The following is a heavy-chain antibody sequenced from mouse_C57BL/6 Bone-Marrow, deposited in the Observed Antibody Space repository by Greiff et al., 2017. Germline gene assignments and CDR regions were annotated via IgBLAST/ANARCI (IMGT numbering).Heavy chain of an antibody. CDR3: ASSCYDYDGDY. CDR1: GFSFSDYG. CDR2: ISSGSSTI. Sequence: DVMLVEPGGGFVKPGASLKLSCAASGFSFSDYGMPWVRQAPEKGLEWVAYISSGSSTIYYADTVKGRFTISRDNAKNTLFLQITSLTSEDTAMYYCASSCYDYDGDYWGQGTLVTVSA. J-gene: IGHJ3*01. V-gene: IGHV5-17*01. D-gene: IGHD2-4*01.